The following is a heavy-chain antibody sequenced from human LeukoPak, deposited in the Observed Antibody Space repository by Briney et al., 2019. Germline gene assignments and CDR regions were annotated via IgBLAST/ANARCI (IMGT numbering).Heavy chain of an antibody. D-gene: IGHD3-10*01. Sequence: GGSLRLSCAASGFTFSSYSMNWVRQAPGKGLEWVSGISGSGGSTYYAGSVKGRFTISRDNSKNTLYVQMNSLRAEDTAVYYCAKEVLYFGELLQAKYFDLWGRGTLVTVSS. CDR1: GFTFSSYS. V-gene: IGHV3-23*01. J-gene: IGHJ2*01. CDR2: ISGSGGST. CDR3: AKEVLYFGELLQAKYFDL.